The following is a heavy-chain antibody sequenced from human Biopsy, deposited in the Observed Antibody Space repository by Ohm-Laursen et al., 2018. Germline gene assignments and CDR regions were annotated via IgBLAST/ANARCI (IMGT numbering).Heavy chain of an antibody. D-gene: IGHD2/OR15-2a*01. Sequence: TLSLTCTVSGGSISSDYWSWVRQTPGKGLEWIGYIYYSGSTNYNPSLKSRVTISVDTSKNQFSLRLDSVTAADTAVYYCARATNSTGWPYYYFYGMDVWGQGTTVTVSS. CDR2: IYYSGST. CDR3: ARATNSTGWPYYYFYGMDV. V-gene: IGHV4-59*01. CDR1: GGSISSDY. J-gene: IGHJ6*02.